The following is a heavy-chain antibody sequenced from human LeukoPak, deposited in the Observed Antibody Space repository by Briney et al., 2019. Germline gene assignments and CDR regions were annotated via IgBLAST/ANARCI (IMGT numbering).Heavy chain of an antibody. V-gene: IGHV1-46*01. J-gene: IGHJ4*02. Sequence: ASVKVSCKACGYTFTNYYIHWVRQARGQGLEWVGMINSRGGSTNYAQKFQGRVTMTRDTSTSTAYMELSSLRSEDTAVYYCARAIPGFYYDSSGYSSGLDYWGQGTLVTVSS. CDR1: GYTFTNYY. CDR3: ARAIPGFYYDSSGYSSGLDY. D-gene: IGHD3-22*01. CDR2: INSRGGST.